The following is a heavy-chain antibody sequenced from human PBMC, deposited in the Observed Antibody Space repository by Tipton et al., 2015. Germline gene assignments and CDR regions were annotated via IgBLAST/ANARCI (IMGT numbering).Heavy chain of an antibody. Sequence: GLVKPSETLSLTCTVSGGSISGYYWSWIRQPPGKGLEWIGYIYYSGSTNYNPSLKSRATMSLDTSKNQFSLKLSSVTAADTAVYFCGRSPWGGGYYGETSHYGMDVWGQGTTVTVSS. CDR3: GRSPWGGGYYGETSHYGMDV. D-gene: IGHD3-10*01. V-gene: IGHV4-59*01. CDR2: IYYSGST. CDR1: GGSISGYY. J-gene: IGHJ6*02.